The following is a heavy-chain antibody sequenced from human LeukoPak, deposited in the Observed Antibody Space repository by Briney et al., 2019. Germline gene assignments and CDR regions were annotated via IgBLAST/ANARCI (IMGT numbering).Heavy chain of an antibody. CDR2: INPNSGGT. V-gene: IGHV1-2*02. D-gene: IGHD2-15*01. CDR1: GYTFTGYY. J-gene: IGHJ5*02. Sequence: ASVKVSCKASGYTFTGYYMHWVRQAPGQGLEWMGWINPNSGGTNYAQNFHGRVTMTMDTSISTAYMELSRLRADDTAVYYCARVVVVAAVRDNWFDPWGQGTLVTVSS. CDR3: ARVVVVAAVRDNWFDP.